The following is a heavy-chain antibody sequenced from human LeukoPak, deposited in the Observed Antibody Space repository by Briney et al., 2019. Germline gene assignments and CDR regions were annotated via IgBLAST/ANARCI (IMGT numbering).Heavy chain of an antibody. CDR1: GFTFSSYS. D-gene: IGHD5-24*01. J-gene: IGHJ5*02. V-gene: IGHV3-30*18. CDR2: ISYDGRNK. Sequence: GGSLRLSCAASGFTFSSYSMNWVRQAPGKGLEWVAVISYDGRNKYYEDSVKGLFTISRDNSKNTLYLQMNSLRPEDTAVYSCAKGIEMATIMTGFDLWGQGTLVTVSS. CDR3: AKGIEMATIMTGFDL.